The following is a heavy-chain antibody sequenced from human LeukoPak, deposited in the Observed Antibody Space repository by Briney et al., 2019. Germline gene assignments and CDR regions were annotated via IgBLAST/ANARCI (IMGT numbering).Heavy chain of an antibody. D-gene: IGHD6-6*01. J-gene: IGHJ6*02. CDR2: ISYDGSNK. CDR1: GFTFSSYA. CDR3: ANCIAARTLDYGMDV. Sequence: GGSLRLSCAASGFTFSSYAMHWVRQAPGKGLEWVAVISYDGSNKYYADSVKGRFTISRDNSKNTLYLQMNSLRAEDTAVYYCANCIAARTLDYGMDVWGQGTTVTVSS. V-gene: IGHV3-30*04.